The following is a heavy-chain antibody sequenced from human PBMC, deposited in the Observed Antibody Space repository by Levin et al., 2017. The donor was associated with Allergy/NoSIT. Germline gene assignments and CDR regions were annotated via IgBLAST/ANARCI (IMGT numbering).Heavy chain of an antibody. V-gene: IGHV3-30-3*01. J-gene: IGHJ4*02. D-gene: IGHD2-15*01. CDR1: GFSFSSYV. CDR2: ISYDGSNK. CDR3: ARDWWDLPKSHFDL. Sequence: GESLKISCDASGFSFSSYVFHWVRQAPGKGLGWVAAISYDGSNKYYADSVKGRFTISRDNSKNTVYLQMNSLTAEDTAVYCCARDWWDLPKSHFDLWGQGALVSVSS.